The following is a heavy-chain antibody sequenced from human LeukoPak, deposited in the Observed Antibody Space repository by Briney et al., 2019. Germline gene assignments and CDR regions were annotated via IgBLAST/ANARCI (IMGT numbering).Heavy chain of an antibody. CDR1: GGSISSYY. Sequence: SETLSLTCTVSGGSISSYYWSWIRQPPGKGLERIGYIYYSGSTNYNPSLKSRVTISVDTSKNQFSLKLSSVTAADTAVYYCARGFNYYDSSGYYYIDAFDIWGQGTMVTVSS. CDR3: ARGFNYYDSSGYYYIDAFDI. V-gene: IGHV4-59*01. CDR2: IYYSGST. J-gene: IGHJ3*02. D-gene: IGHD3-22*01.